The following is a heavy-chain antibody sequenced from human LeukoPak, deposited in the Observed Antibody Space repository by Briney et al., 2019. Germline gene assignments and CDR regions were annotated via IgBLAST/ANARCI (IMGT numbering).Heavy chain of an antibody. D-gene: IGHD3-3*01. Sequence: GASVKVSRKASGYTFTSYDINWVRQATGQGLEWMGWMNPNSGNTGYAQKFQGRVTITRNTSISTAYMELSSLRSEDTAVYYCARGGVYYDFWSGYHDAFDIWGQGTMVTVSS. CDR3: ARGGVYYDFWSGYHDAFDI. V-gene: IGHV1-8*03. CDR2: MNPNSGNT. J-gene: IGHJ3*02. CDR1: GYTFTSYD.